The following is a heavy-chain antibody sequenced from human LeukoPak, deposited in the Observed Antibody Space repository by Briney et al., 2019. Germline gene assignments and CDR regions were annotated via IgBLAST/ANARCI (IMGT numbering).Heavy chain of an antibody. V-gene: IGHV1-69*05. CDR2: IIPIFGTA. Sequence: GASVKVSCKASGGTFSSYAISWVRQAPGHGLEWMGGIIPIFGTANYAQKFQGRFTITTDESTSTAYMELSSLRSEDTAVYYCAGRIAVAGIQYYFDYWGQGTLVTVSS. J-gene: IGHJ4*02. CDR1: GGTFSSYA. D-gene: IGHD6-19*01. CDR3: AGRIAVAGIQYYFDY.